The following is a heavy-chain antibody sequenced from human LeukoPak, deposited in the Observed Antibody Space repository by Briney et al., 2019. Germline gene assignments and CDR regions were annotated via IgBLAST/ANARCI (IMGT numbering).Heavy chain of an antibody. CDR1: GGTFGSYA. CDR2: TIPIFGTA. D-gene: IGHD6-13*01. V-gene: IGHV1-69*05. Sequence: SVKVSCKASGGTFGSYAISWVRQAPGQGLEWMGGTIPIFGTANYAQKFQGRVTITTDESTSTAYMELSSLRSEDTAVYYCASTYSSSWQGPLGHFQHWGQGTLVTVSS. J-gene: IGHJ1*01. CDR3: ASTYSSSWQGPLGHFQH.